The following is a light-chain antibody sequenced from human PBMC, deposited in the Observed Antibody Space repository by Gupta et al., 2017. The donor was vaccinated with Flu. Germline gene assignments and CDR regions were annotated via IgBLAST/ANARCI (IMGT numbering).Light chain of an antibody. Sequence: DRVTITCRASQGISSYLAWYQQKPGKAPKLLIYTASTLQSGVPPRFSGSGSGTEFTLTISSLQPEDFATYYCQQLNTNPPFTFGPGTKVDI. V-gene: IGKV1-9*01. CDR1: QGISSY. J-gene: IGKJ3*01. CDR3: QQLNTNPPFT. CDR2: TAS.